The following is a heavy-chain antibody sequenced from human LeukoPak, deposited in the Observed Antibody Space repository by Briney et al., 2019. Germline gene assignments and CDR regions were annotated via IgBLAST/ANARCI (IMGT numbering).Heavy chain of an antibody. CDR3: ARGAMPDARNYDSSGLIDT. CDR2: INHSGST. D-gene: IGHD3-22*01. J-gene: IGHJ5*02. V-gene: IGHV4-39*07. CDR1: GGSISSGGYY. Sequence: SETLSLTCTVSGGSISSGGYYWSWIRQPPGKGLEWIGEINHSGSTNYNPSLKSRVTISVDTSKNQFSLKLSSVTAADTAVYYCARGAMPDARNYDSSGLIDTWGQGTLVTISS.